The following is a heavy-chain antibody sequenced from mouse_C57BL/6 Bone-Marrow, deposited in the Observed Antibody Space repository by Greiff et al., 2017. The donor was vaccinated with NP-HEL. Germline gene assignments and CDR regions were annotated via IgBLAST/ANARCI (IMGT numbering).Heavy chain of an antibody. J-gene: IGHJ3*01. V-gene: IGHV1-15*01. Sequence: QVTLKVSGAELVRPGASVTLSCKASGYTFTDYEMHWVKQTPVHGLEWIGAIDPETGGTAYNQKFKGKAILTAEKSSSTAYMELRSLTSEDSAVYYCTRRLLRFAWFAYWGQGTLVTVSA. CDR2: IDPETGGT. D-gene: IGHD1-1*01. CDR1: GYTFTDYE. CDR3: TRRLLRFAWFAY.